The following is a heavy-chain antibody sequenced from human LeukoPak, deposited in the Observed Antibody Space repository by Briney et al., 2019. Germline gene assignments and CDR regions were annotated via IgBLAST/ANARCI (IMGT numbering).Heavy chain of an antibody. CDR2: ISSSGSTI. CDR3: ARAHYYDSSGLDF. CDR1: GFTFSSYE. V-gene: IGHV3-48*03. Sequence: GGSLRLSCAASGFTFSSYEMNWVRQTPGKGLEWVSYISSSGSTIYYADSLKGRFTISRDNAKNSLYLQMNSLRAEDTAVYYCARAHYYDSSGLDFWGQGTLVTVSS. D-gene: IGHD3-22*01. J-gene: IGHJ4*02.